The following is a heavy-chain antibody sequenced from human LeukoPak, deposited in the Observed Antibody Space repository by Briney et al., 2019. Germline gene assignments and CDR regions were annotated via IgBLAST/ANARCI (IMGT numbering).Heavy chain of an antibody. D-gene: IGHD3-10*01. CDR2: ISYDGSNK. CDR3: AKEALRAHGSGSYSSFQH. J-gene: IGHJ1*01. Sequence: GGSLRLSCAASGFSFSSYGMHWVRQAPGKGLEWVAVISYDGSNKYYADSVKGRFTISRDNSKNTLYLQMNSLRAEDTAVYYCAKEALRAHGSGSYSSFQHWGQGTLVTVSS. V-gene: IGHV3-30*18. CDR1: GFSFSSYG.